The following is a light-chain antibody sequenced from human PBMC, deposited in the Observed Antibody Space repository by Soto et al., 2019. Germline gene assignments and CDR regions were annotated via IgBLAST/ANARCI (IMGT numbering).Light chain of an antibody. V-gene: IGKV1-13*01. Sequence: AIQLTQSPSSLSASVGDRVTITCRASQGISSALACYQQKPGKAPKLLIYDASSLESGVPSRFSGSGSETDFTLTISSLQPEDFATYYCQQFNNYPLTFGGGTKVEIK. CDR1: QGISSA. CDR2: DAS. CDR3: QQFNNYPLT. J-gene: IGKJ4*01.